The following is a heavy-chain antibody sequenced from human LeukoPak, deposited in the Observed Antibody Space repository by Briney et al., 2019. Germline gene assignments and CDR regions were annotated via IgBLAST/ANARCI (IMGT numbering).Heavy chain of an antibody. CDR1: GYTFTTYS. D-gene: IGHD6-13*01. CDR2: INVGNGNT. CDR3: ARGRIAAAAPAS. Sequence: ASVKVSCKTSGYTFTTYSIHWVRQAPGQGLEWMAWINVGNGNTKYSQNFQGRLTITTDTSASTAYMELSSLRSEDTAVYYCARGRIAAAAPASWGQGTLVTVSS. V-gene: IGHV1-3*01. J-gene: IGHJ4*02.